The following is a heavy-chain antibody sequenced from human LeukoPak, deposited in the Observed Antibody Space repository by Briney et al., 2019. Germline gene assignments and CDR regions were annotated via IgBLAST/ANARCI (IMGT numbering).Heavy chain of an antibody. Sequence: GGTLRLSCAASGFTFSSYAMSWVRQAPGKGLEWVSAISGSGGSTYYADSVKGRFTISRDNSKNTLYLQMNSLRAEDTAVYYCAKDGDLGYSSSWYVYWGQGTLVTVSS. V-gene: IGHV3-23*01. J-gene: IGHJ4*02. CDR2: ISGSGGST. CDR1: GFTFSSYA. D-gene: IGHD6-13*01. CDR3: AKDGDLGYSSSWYVY.